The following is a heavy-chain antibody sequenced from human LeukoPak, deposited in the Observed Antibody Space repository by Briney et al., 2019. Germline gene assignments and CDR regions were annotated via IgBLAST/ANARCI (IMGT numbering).Heavy chain of an antibody. J-gene: IGHJ4*02. V-gene: IGHV3-23*01. CDR3: AKTVTTVSYYFDY. CDR1: GFTFSSYA. D-gene: IGHD4-17*01. Sequence: TGGSLRLSCAASGFTFSSYAMSWVSQAPGKGMEWDSAISGSGGSTYYADSVKGRFTISRDNSKNTLYLQMNSLRAEDTAVYYCAKTVTTVSYYFDYWGQGTLVTVSS. CDR2: ISGSGGST.